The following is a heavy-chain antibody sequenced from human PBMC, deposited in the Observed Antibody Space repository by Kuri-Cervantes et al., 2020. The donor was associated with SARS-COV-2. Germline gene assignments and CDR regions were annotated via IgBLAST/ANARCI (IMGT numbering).Heavy chain of an antibody. J-gene: IGHJ6*02. CDR3: ARVWYYYDSSGPPWYYYYGMDV. CDR2: IIPIFGIA. Sequence: SVNVSCKASGGTFSSYAISWVRQAPGQGLEWMGRIIPIFGIANHAQKFQGRVTITADKSTSTAYMELSSLRSEDTAVYYCARVWYYYDSSGPPWYYYYGMDVWGQGTTVTVSS. D-gene: IGHD3-22*01. CDR1: GGTFSSYA. V-gene: IGHV1-69*04.